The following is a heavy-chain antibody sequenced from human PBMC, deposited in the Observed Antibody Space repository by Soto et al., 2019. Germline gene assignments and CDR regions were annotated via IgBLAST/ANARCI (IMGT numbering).Heavy chain of an antibody. CDR2: IFHSGST. J-gene: IGHJ5*02. Sequence: SETLSLTCAVSGGSISSSNWWSWVRQPPAKGLAWIGEIFHSGSTNYNPSLKSRVTISVDKSKNQSSLKLSSVTAADTAVYYCAGASMIRGVIITFAWFDPWGQGTLVTVSS. CDR3: AGASMIRGVIITFAWFDP. CDR1: GGSISSSNW. V-gene: IGHV4-4*02. D-gene: IGHD3-10*01.